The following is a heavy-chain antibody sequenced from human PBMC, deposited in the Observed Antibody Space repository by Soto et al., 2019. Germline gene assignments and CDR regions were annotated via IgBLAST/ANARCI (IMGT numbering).Heavy chain of an antibody. Sequence: LXLSCAAAAFTFGPFTISGVRQVTVKGLETVSSIGGTTTYIYYAGAVRGRFTISRDNAKNSLYLQMNSLRAEDRAVYFCARVTCGYCSSYYYHCMRVWHQGSTFRVYS. CDR3: ARVTCGYCSSYYYHCMRV. J-gene: IGHJ6*02. CDR2: IGGTTTYI. CDR1: AFTFGPFT. V-gene: IGHV3-21*01. D-gene: IGHD2-21*02.